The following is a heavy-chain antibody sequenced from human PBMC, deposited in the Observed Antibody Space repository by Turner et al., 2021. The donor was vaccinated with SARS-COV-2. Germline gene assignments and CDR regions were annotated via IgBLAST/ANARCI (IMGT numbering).Heavy chain of an antibody. CDR1: GFLFNNYA. J-gene: IGHJ3*02. CDR3: TKDYYHSRGYADAFDM. Sequence: EVQLVESGGGLVQPGGSLRLSCSASGFLFNNYAMSWVRQAPGKVLEWVAAISGTGGNTYYADSAKGRFTISRDNSKNTQYLQMNSLGAEDTALYYCTKDYYHSRGYADAFDMWGQGTAVIVSS. D-gene: IGHD3-22*01. CDR2: ISGTGGNT. V-gene: IGHV3-23*04.